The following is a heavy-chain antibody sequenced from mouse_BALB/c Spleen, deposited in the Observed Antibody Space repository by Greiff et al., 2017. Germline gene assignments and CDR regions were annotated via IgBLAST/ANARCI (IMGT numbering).Heavy chain of an antibody. D-gene: IGHD2-4*01. V-gene: IGHV1-7*01. Sequence: QVHLQLSGAVLAKPGASVTMSCQASGYTFTSYWMHWVKQRPGPGLEWIGYINPSTGYTEYNQKFKDKATLTADKSSSTAYMQLSSLTSEDSAVYYCARVYYDYEGFAYWGQGTLVTVSA. CDR2: INPSTGYT. J-gene: IGHJ3*01. CDR1: GYTFTSYW. CDR3: ARVYYDYEGFAY.